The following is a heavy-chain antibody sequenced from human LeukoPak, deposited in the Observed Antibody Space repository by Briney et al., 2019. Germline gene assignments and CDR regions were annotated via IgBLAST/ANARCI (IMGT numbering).Heavy chain of an antibody. Sequence: SQTLSLTCTVSGGSISSGDYYWSWLRQPPGKGLEWIGYIYYSGSTYYNPSLESRVTISVDTSKNQFSLKLSSVTAADTAVYCCARGGLGYCSGGSCYSYWFDPWGQGTLVTGSS. D-gene: IGHD2-15*01. CDR2: IYYSGST. CDR3: ARGGLGYCSGGSCYSYWFDP. V-gene: IGHV4-30-4*01. CDR1: GGSISSGDYY. J-gene: IGHJ5*02.